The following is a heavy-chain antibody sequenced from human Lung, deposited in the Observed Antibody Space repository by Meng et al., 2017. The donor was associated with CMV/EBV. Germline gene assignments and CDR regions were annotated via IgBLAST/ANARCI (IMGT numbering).Heavy chain of an antibody. V-gene: IGHV3-15*05. CDR2: IRSKTDGATT. D-gene: IGHD3-10*01. Sequence: AVSGLSFRNAWMSWVRPVPGKGLEWVGRIRSKTDGATTDYAAPVKGRISISRDDSNNTVYLQMDRLKTEDTGVYYCTSNRGAWYIDYWGQGTLVTVSS. CDR3: TSNRGAWYIDY. J-gene: IGHJ4*02. CDR1: GLSFRNAW.